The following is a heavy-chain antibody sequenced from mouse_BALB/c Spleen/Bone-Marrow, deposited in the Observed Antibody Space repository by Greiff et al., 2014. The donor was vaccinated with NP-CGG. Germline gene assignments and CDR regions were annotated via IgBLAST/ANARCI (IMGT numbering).Heavy chain of an antibody. CDR1: GFNIKDTY. V-gene: IGHV14-3*02. J-gene: IGHJ4*01. CDR3: ARDGNYLGYDGMAY. Sequence: VQLQQSGAELVKPGASVKLSCTASGFNIKDTYMHWVKQRPEQGLEWIGRIDPANGNTKYDPKFQGKATITADTSSNTAYLQLSILTSEYDAVYYCARDGNYLGYDGMAYWGQGTSVTVSS. CDR2: IDPANGNT. D-gene: IGHD2-1*01.